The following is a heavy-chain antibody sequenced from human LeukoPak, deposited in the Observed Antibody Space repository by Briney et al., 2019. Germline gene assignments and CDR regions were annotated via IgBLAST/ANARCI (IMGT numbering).Heavy chain of an antibody. CDR1: VGSVTSGNYY. CDR3: AREPPGY. CDR2: IYTNGGA. V-gene: IGHV4-61*02. J-gene: IGHJ4*02. Sequence: PSETLSLTCTVSVGSVTSGNYYWNWIRQPAGKGLEWIGRIYTNGGASYNPSLKSRVPISIDASKNQFSLKLSSVTAADTAVYYCAREPPGYWGQGILVTVSS.